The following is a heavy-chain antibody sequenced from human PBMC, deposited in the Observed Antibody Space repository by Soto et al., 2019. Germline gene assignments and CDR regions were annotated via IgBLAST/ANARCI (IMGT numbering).Heavy chain of an antibody. Sequence: ASVKVSFKAVRYIFTNYGVSWVRQAPGQGLEWMGWITTYNGNTEYAQKFQGRVTMTTDASTSTAYMELGSLRSDDTAIYYCARGLTGYGMDVWGQGTTVTVSS. J-gene: IGHJ6*02. CDR1: RYIFTNYG. CDR2: ITTYNGNT. CDR3: ARGLTGYGMDV. V-gene: IGHV1-18*01.